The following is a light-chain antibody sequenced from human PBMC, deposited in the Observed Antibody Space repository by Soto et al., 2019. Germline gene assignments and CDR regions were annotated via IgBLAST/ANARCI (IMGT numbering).Light chain of an antibody. V-gene: IGKV3-20*01. CDR3: QQYGSSPLT. J-gene: IGKJ5*01. CDR2: GAS. CDR1: QSVSSSY. Sequence: EIVLTQSPGTLSLSPGERATLSCRASQSVSSSYLAWYHQKPGQVPRLLIYGASSRATGIPARFSGSGSGTDFPLTISSLEPEDFAVYYCQQYGSSPLTFGQGTRLEIK.